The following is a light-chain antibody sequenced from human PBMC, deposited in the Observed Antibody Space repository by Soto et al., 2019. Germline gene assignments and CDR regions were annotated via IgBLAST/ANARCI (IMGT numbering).Light chain of an antibody. CDR1: QSISSY. CDR2: AAS. J-gene: IGKJ4*01. CDR3: QQSSSTPALT. Sequence: IQMTPSPSSLSASVGASVTSTCRASQSISSYLNWYQQQPGKAPKLLIYAASSLQSGVPSRFSGSVSGTDLTPTIRRLQPEDLATYYCQQSSSTPALTGGGVTKGEIK. V-gene: IGKV1-39*01.